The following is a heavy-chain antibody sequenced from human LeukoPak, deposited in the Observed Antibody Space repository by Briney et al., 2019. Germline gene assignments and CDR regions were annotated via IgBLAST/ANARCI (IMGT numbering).Heavy chain of an antibody. Sequence: GGSLRLSCAASEFSVSSNYMTWVRQAPGKGLECVSIIYSGGTTYYADSVRGRFTISRDNSKNTLYPQMDRLRVEGTAVYYCARKSDSLMLRGGDCWGQGTLVTVSS. CDR2: IYSGGTT. V-gene: IGHV3-66*01. J-gene: IGHJ4*02. D-gene: IGHD3-10*01. CDR3: ARKSDSLMLRGGDC. CDR1: EFSVSSNY.